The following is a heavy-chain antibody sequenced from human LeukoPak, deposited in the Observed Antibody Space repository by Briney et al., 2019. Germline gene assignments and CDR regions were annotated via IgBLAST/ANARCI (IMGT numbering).Heavy chain of an antibody. D-gene: IGHD6-13*01. V-gene: IGHV5-51*01. CDR3: ARHDRPYSSSDNWFDS. CDR2: IYPADSDT. CDR1: GFSFTSYW. Sequence: KVGESLKISCKASGFSFTSYWITWVRQTPGKGLEWMGIIYPADSDTRYSPSFQGQVTFSADKSITTAYLQWRSLKASDTGIYYCARHDRPYSSSDNWFDSWGQGTLVTVSS. J-gene: IGHJ5*01.